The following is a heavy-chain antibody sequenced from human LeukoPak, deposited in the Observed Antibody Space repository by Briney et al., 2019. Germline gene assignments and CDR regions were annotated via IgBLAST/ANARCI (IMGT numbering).Heavy chain of an antibody. V-gene: IGHV3-30*02. CDR3: ANPYGDYGSNFDY. Sequence: GGSLRLSCAASGFTFSSYGMHWVRQAPGKGLEWVAFIRYDGSNKYYADSVKGRFTISRDNSKNTLYLQMNSLRAEDTAVYYCANPYGDYGSNFDYWGQGTLVTVSS. D-gene: IGHD4-17*01. CDR2: IRYDGSNK. J-gene: IGHJ4*02. CDR1: GFTFSSYG.